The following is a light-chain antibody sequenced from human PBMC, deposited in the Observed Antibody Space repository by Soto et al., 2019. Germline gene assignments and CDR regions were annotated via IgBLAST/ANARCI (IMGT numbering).Light chain of an antibody. Sequence: DIQMTQSPSSLSASVGDRVTITCRASQSISLYLNWYQQKPGKAPELLIYTASSLQSGVPSRFSGSGSGTAFTLTISSLQPEDFAIYYCQQSYSTPRTFGQGTKVDIK. CDR2: TAS. CDR3: QQSYSTPRT. V-gene: IGKV1-39*01. J-gene: IGKJ1*01. CDR1: QSISLY.